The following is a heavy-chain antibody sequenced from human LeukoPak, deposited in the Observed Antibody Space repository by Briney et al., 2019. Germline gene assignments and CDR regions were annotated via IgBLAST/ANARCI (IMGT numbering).Heavy chain of an antibody. V-gene: IGHV1-69*05. CDR1: GGTFSSYA. J-gene: IGHJ4*02. CDR2: IIPNFGTA. Sequence: SVKVSCKASGGTFSSYAISWVRQAPGQGLEWMGGIIPNFGTANYAQKFQGRVTITTDESTSTAYMELSSLRSEDTAVYYCAIKAGPYDSSGYYYWGQGTLVTVSS. CDR3: AIKAGPYDSSGYYY. D-gene: IGHD3-22*01.